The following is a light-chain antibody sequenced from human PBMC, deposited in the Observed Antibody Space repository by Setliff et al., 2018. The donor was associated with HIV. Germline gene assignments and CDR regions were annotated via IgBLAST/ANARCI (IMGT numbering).Light chain of an antibody. CDR3: QSYDSSLSGSVV. CDR1: SSNIGAGYD. CDR2: GNI. J-gene: IGLJ2*01. Sequence: VLTQPPSVPGAPGQRVTISCTGSSSNIGAGYDVHWYQHLPGTAPKLLIFGNINRPSGVPDRFSGSKSGTSASLAITGLQAEDEADYYCQSYDSSLSGSVVFGGGTKVTVL. V-gene: IGLV1-40*01.